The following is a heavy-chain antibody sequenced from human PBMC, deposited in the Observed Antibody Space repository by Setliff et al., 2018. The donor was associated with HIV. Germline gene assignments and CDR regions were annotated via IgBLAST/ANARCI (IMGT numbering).Heavy chain of an antibody. Sequence: PSETLSLTCAVYGGPLSGYFWTWIRQTPDKGLEWIGDINHSGTTNYNLSLKSRTTLSLDTSKNQLSLKLTSVVAADTGLYFCARGRDASTWYLSHFYSYYYLDVWGNGTTVTVSS. V-gene: IGHV4-34*01. D-gene: IGHD6-13*01. CDR2: INHSGTT. CDR1: GGPLSGYF. J-gene: IGHJ6*03. CDR3: ARGRDASTWYLSHFYSYYYLDV.